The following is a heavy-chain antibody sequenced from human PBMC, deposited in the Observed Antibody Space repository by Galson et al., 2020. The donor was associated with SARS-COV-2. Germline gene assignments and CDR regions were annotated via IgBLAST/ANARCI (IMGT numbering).Heavy chain of an antibody. J-gene: IGHJ4*02. CDR1: GGSFSGYY. CDR2: INHSGST. Sequence: ETSETLSLTCAVYGGSFSGYYWSWIRQPPGKGLEWIGEINHSGSTNNNPSLKSRVTISVDTSKNQFTLKLSPVTAADTAVYYCARGSPYDYGDYGSDYWGQGTLVTVSS. D-gene: IGHD4-17*01. V-gene: IGHV4-34*01. CDR3: ARGSPYDYGDYGSDY.